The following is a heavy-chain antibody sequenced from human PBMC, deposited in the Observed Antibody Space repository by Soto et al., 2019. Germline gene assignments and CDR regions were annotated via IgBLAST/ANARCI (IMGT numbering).Heavy chain of an antibody. J-gene: IGHJ4*02. CDR3: ARQNDGVTIFGVVPMDLGY. V-gene: IGHV1-18*01. Sequence: QVQLVQSGAEVKKPGASVKVSCKASGYTFTSYGISWVRQAPGQGLEWMGWISAYNGNTNYAQKLQGRVTMTTDTSTSTAYMELRSLRSDDTAVYYCARQNDGVTIFGVVPMDLGYWGQGTLVTVSS. CDR2: ISAYNGNT. D-gene: IGHD3-3*01. CDR1: GYTFTSYG.